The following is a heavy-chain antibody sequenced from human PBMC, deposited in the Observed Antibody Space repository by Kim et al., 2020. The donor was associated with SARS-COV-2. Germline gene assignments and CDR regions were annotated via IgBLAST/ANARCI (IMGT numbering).Heavy chain of an antibody. CDR2: ISWNSGRI. CDR3: AKESTDIVVVPAAPQYYYYYYMDV. Sequence: GGSLRLSCAASGFTFGDYAMHWVRQAPGKGLEWVSGISWNSGRIGSADSVKGRFTISRDNAKNSLYLQKNSLRAEDTALYYCAKESTDIVVVPAAPQYYYYYYMDVWGKGTTVTVSS. CDR1: GFTFGDYA. V-gene: IGHV3-9*01. J-gene: IGHJ6*03. D-gene: IGHD2-2*01.